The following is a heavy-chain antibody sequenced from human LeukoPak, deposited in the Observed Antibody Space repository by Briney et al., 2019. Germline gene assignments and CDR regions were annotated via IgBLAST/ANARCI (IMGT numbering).Heavy chain of an antibody. CDR3: ARDNSVGDNAWWFDP. CDR1: GYTFTSYE. CDR2: INPTGGST. V-gene: IGHV1-46*01. J-gene: IGHJ5*02. Sequence: GASVKVSCKASGYTFTSYENNWVRQATGQGLEWMGLINPTGGSTGYAQKFQGRVTMTRDMSTSTDYMELSSLRSEDTAIYYCARDNSVGDNAWWFDPWGQGTLVTVSS. D-gene: IGHD1-26*01.